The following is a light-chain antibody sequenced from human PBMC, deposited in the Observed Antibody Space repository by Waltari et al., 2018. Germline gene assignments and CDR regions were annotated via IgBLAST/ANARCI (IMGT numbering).Light chain of an antibody. V-gene: IGLV3-1*01. J-gene: IGLJ2*01. CDR3: QAWDSSTVV. Sequence: SYELTQSPSVSVSPGQTASIICSGDKLGNKYACWYQQKPGHSPVLVIYQDSQRPSGIPERFSGSNSGNTATLTISGTQAMDEADYYCQAWDSSTVVFGGGTKLTVL. CDR2: QDS. CDR1: KLGNKY.